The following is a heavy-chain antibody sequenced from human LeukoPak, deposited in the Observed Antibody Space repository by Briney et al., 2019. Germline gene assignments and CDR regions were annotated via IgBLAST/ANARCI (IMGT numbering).Heavy chain of an antibody. V-gene: IGHV3-23*01. CDR1: GFTVSSNY. J-gene: IGHJ4*02. D-gene: IGHD4-17*01. CDR3: ARDIYGDYGGVDY. CDR2: ISSSGDRT. Sequence: GGSLRLSCAASGFTVSSNYMSWVRQAPGKGLEWVSSISSSGDRTYYADSVKGRLTISRDNPKNTLLLQMNSPRAEDTAIYYCARDIYGDYGGVDYWGQGILVTVSS.